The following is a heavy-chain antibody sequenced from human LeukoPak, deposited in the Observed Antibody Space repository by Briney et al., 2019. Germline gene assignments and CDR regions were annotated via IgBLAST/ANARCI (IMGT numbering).Heavy chain of an antibody. CDR1: GGSISSGDYY. D-gene: IGHD3-3*01. CDR3: ARESRFLEWSADY. CDR2: IYYSEST. Sequence: PSQTLSLTCTVSGGSISSGDYYWRWIRQPPGKGLEWIGYIYYSESTYYNPSLKSRVTISVDTSKNQFSLKLSSVTAADTAVYYCARESRFLEWSADYWGQGTLVTVSS. V-gene: IGHV4-30-4*08. J-gene: IGHJ4*02.